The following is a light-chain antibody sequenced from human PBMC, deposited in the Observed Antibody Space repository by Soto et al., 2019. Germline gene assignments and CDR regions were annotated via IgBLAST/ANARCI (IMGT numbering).Light chain of an antibody. CDR1: QSFSSN. J-gene: IGKJ4*01. V-gene: IGKV3-15*01. Sequence: EIVMTQSPATLSVSPGERATLSCRASQSFSSNLAWYQQKPGQAPRLIIYGASTRANGIPARFSGSGSGTEVTLTISCLQSGDFAVYYCKQYNNWPPLTFGGGTKVEIK. CDR2: GAS. CDR3: KQYNNWPPLT.